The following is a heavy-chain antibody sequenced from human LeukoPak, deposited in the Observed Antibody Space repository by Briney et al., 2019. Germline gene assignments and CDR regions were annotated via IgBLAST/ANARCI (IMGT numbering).Heavy chain of an antibody. CDR3: ASGKGYFDY. CDR1: GGSISSYY. V-gene: IGHV4-59*01. J-gene: IGHJ4*02. CDR2: IYYSGST. Sequence: TSETLSLTCTVSGGSISSYYWSWIRQPPGKGLEWIGYIYYSGSTNYNPSLKSRVTISVDTSKNQFSLNLKSVTAADTAVYYCASGKGYFDYWGQGTLVTVSS.